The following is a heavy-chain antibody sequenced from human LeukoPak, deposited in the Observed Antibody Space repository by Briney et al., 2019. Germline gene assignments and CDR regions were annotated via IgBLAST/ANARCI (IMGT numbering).Heavy chain of an antibody. CDR3: ARPLGYCSGGSCYLDY. D-gene: IGHD2-15*01. V-gene: IGHV3-48*03. Sequence: PGGSLRLSCAASDFGFSSYEMNWVRQAPGKGLEWVSHINRRGSTTYYADSVRGRFPISRDNAKNSLYLQMNSLRAEDTAVYYCARPLGYCSGGSCYLDYWGQGTLVTVSS. CDR2: INRRGSTT. J-gene: IGHJ4*02. CDR1: DFGFSSYE.